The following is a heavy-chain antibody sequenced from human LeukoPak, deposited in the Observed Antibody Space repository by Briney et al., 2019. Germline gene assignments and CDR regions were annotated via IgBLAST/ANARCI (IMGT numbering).Heavy chain of an antibody. CDR3: ARSPSPSPDSSGWSTFDY. Sequence: ASVKVSCKASGYTFTSYYMHWVRQAPGQGLEWMGIINPSGGGTSYAQKFQGRVTMTRDTSISTAYMELSRLRSDDTAVYYCARSPSPSPDSSGWSTFDYWGQGTLVTVSS. CDR2: INPSGGGT. J-gene: IGHJ4*02. V-gene: IGHV1-46*01. D-gene: IGHD6-19*01. CDR1: GYTFTSYY.